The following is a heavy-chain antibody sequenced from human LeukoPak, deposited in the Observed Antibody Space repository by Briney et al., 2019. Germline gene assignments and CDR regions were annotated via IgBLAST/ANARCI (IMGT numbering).Heavy chain of an antibody. V-gene: IGHV4-39*01. CDR3: ARYVVYGSGKYYFDY. CDR1: GGSISSSNYF. J-gene: IGHJ4*02. CDR2: INYGGTT. D-gene: IGHD3-10*01. Sequence: SETLSLTCTVSGGSISSSNYFWSWIRQPPGQELEWIASINYGGTTYYNPSLKSRVTISVDTSQNQFSLRLSSVTAADTAVYLCARYVVYGSGKYYFDYWGQGSLVSVSS.